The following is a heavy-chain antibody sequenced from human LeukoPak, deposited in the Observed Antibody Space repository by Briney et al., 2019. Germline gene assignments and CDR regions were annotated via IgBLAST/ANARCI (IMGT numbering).Heavy chain of an antibody. D-gene: IGHD1-14*01. J-gene: IGHJ6*03. Sequence: GGSLRLSCAASGFTFSSYSMNWVRQAPGKGLEWVSSISSSSSYIYYADSVKGRFTISRDNAKNSLYLQMNSLRAEDTAVYYCAREVFDYYYYMDVWGKGTTVTISS. CDR3: AREVFDYYYYMDV. V-gene: IGHV3-21*01. CDR1: GFTFSSYS. CDR2: ISSSSSYI.